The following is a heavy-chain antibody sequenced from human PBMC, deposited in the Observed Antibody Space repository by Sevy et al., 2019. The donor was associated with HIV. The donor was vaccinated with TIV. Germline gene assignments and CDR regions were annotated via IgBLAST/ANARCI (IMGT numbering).Heavy chain of an antibody. V-gene: IGHV3-7*01. J-gene: IGHJ4*02. CDR3: ASGSMIEGFDY. D-gene: IGHD3-22*01. CDR1: GFTFSSYW. CDR2: IKQDGSEK. Sequence: GGSLRLSCAASGFTFSSYWMSWVRQAPGKGREWVANIKQDGSEKYYVDSVKGRFTISRDNAKNSLYLQMNSLRAEDTAVYYCASGSMIEGFDYWGQGTLVTVSS.